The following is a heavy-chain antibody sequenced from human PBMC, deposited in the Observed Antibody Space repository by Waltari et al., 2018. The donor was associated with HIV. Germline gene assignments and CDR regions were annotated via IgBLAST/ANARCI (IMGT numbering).Heavy chain of an antibody. CDR2: ITDGGTT. J-gene: IGHJ4*02. CDR1: GFTVRTHY. Sequence: EVQLVESGGGSVQPGGCLRLSCAASGFTVRTHYMSWDRQAPGKGLEWVSLITDGGTTYYADSVKGRFTISRDTSKNTVHLQMISLRAEDTAVYFCAREYNPVTTTSYYFDYWGQGTLVTVSS. CDR3: AREYNPVTTTSYYFDY. V-gene: IGHV3-66*01. D-gene: IGHD4-17*01.